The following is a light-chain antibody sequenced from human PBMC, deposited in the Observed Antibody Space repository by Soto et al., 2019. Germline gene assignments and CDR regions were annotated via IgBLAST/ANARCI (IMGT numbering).Light chain of an antibody. J-gene: IGKJ1*01. CDR1: QDIRTA. CDR3: LQHNAYPWA. V-gene: IGKV1-17*01. Sequence: DIQMTQSPSSLSASIGDRVTITCRASQDIRTALVWYQQKPGKAPNRLIYAASTLQSGAPSRFSGGGSGTQFTLTISGLQPEDFATYYCLQHNAYPWAFGPGTKVEV. CDR2: AAS.